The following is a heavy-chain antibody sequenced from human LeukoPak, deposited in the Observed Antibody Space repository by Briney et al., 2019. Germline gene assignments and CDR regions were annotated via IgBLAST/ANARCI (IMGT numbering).Heavy chain of an antibody. D-gene: IGHD4-23*01. CDR3: ARAVVTTPRYYFDY. CDR1: GGSISSGGYY. J-gene: IGHJ4*02. CDR2: IYYSGST. Sequence: SQTLSLTCTVSGGSISSGGYYWSWIRQHPGKGLEWIGYIYYSGSTYYNPSLKSRVTISVDTSKNQFSLKLRSVTAADTAVYYCARAVVTTPRYYFDYWGQGTLVTVSS. V-gene: IGHV4-31*03.